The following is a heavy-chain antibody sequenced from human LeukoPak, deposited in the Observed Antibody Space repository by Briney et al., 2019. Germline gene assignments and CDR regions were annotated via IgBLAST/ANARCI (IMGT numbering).Heavy chain of an antibody. Sequence: PGGSLRLSCAASGFTFSSYAMSWVRQAPEKGLEWVSAISGSGGSTYYADSVKGRFTISRDNSKNTLYLQMNSLRAEDTAVYYCAKRSGYYYGLFDYWGQGTLVTVSS. CDR3: AKRSGYYYGLFDY. CDR1: GFTFSSYA. J-gene: IGHJ4*02. D-gene: IGHD3-22*01. V-gene: IGHV3-23*01. CDR2: ISGSGGST.